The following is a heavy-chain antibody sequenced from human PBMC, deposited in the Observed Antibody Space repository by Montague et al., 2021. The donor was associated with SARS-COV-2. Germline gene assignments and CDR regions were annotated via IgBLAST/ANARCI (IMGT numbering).Heavy chain of an antibody. V-gene: IGHV3-23*01. J-gene: IGHJ5*02. D-gene: IGHD3/OR15-3a*01. CDR2: ISSTGRWT. CDR1: GFTFSNYP. CDR3: AKEVGIWTGYCLIYLDA. Sequence: SLRLSCAASGFTFSNYPMNWVRQAPGKGLEWVSAISSTGRWTYYADSVQGRFTISRDNLKNTVYLQMNSLRDVDTAVYYCAKEVGIWTGYCLIYLDAWGQGTLVVVSS.